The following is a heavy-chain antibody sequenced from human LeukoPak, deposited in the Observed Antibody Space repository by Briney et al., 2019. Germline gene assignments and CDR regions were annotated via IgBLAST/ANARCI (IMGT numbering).Heavy chain of an antibody. CDR1: GYTFTNFG. D-gene: IGHD3-16*01. Sequence: ASVKVSCKASGYTFTNFGISWVRQAPGQGLEWMGRINPNSGGTNYAQKFQGRVTMTRDTSISTAYMELSRLRSDDTAVYYCARGGHTFDYWGQGTLVTVSS. CDR3: ARGGHTFDY. V-gene: IGHV1-2*06. CDR2: INPNSGGT. J-gene: IGHJ4*02.